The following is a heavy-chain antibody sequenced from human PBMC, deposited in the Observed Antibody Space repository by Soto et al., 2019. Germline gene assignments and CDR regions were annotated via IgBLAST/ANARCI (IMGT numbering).Heavy chain of an antibody. J-gene: IGHJ6*02. V-gene: IGHV1-69*01. D-gene: IGHD1-26*01. Sequence: QVQLVQSGAEVKKPGSSVKVSCGASGGTFSSYPINWVRQAPGQGLEWMGWIIPFVGTSNYAQKFQGRVTITADESTSTAYMELRSLRSEDTAVYYCARVGHITNYGMAVLGQGTTFTVSS. CDR2: IIPFVGTS. CDR1: GGTFSSYP. CDR3: ARVGHITNYGMAV.